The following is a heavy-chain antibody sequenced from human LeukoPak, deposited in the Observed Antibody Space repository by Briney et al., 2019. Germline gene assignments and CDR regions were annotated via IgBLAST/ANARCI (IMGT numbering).Heavy chain of an antibody. V-gene: IGHV1-46*01. J-gene: IGHJ6*03. CDR2: INPSGGST. D-gene: IGHD1-26*01. CDR3: ARGVSGSYSYYYYMDV. Sequence: ASVKVSCKASGYTFTSYYMHWVRQAPGQGLEWMGIINPSGGSTSYAQKFQGRVTMTRDMSTSTVYMELSSLRSEDTAVYYCARGVSGSYSYYYYMDVWGKGTTVTVSS. CDR1: GYTFTSYY.